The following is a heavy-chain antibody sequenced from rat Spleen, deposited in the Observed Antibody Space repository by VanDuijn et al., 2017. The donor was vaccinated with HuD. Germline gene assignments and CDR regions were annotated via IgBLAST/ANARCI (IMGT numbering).Heavy chain of an antibody. D-gene: IGHD5-1*01. CDR2: ITSSGTGA. CDR1: GFTFYNYW. CDR3: TTDRPGALMEA. Sequence: EVQLVESGGGLVQPGRSLKLSFVASGFTFYNYWMTWIRQAPGKGLEWVATITSSGTGAYYVDSVKGRFTISRDNAKSTLYLQMDSLRSEDTATYYCTTDRPGALMEAWGQGASVTVSS. J-gene: IGHJ4*01. V-gene: IGHV5-31*01.